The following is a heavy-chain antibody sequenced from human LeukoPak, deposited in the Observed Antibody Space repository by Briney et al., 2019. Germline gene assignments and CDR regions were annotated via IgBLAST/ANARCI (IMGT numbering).Heavy chain of an antibody. CDR3: ARGGYDPNWFDP. Sequence: SEALSLTCTVSGGSISSYYWSWIRQPAGKGLEWIGRIYTSGSTTYNPSHKSRVIMSVATSKHQFSLKLSSVTAADTAVYYCARGGYDPNWFDPWGQGTLVTVSS. CDR1: GGSISSYY. D-gene: IGHD5-12*01. V-gene: IGHV4-4*07. CDR2: IYTSGST. J-gene: IGHJ5*02.